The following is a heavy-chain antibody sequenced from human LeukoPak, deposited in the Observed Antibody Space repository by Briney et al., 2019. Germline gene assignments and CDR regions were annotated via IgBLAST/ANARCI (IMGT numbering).Heavy chain of an antibody. D-gene: IGHD5-18*01. V-gene: IGHV1-24*01. CDR2: FDPEDGET. CDR1: GYTLTELS. J-gene: IGHJ4*02. CDR3: ATVYSYGLLSDY. Sequence: ASVKVSCKVSGYTLTELSMHWVRQAPGKGLEWMGGFDPEDGETIYAQKFQGRVTMTEDTSTDTAYMELSSLRSEDTAVYYCATVYSYGLLSDYWGQGTLVTVSS.